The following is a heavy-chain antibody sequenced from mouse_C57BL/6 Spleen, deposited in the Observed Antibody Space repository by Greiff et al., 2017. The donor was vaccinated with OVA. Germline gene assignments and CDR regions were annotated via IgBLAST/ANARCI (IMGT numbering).Heavy chain of an antibody. Sequence: EVKLMESGPELVKPGASVKISCKASGYSFTDYNMNWVKQSNGKSLEWIGVINPNYGTTSYNQKFKGKATLTVDQSSSTAYMQLNSLTSEDSAVYYCARGGNYTVYARDYWGQGTSVTVSS. J-gene: IGHJ4*01. V-gene: IGHV1-39*01. CDR3: ARGGNYTVYARDY. CDR2: INPNYGTT. D-gene: IGHD2-1*01. CDR1: GYSFTDYN.